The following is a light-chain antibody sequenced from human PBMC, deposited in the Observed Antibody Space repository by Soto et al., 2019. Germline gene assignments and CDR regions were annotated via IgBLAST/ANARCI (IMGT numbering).Light chain of an antibody. CDR1: SSDVGGYNY. V-gene: IGLV2-14*03. CDR2: DVS. J-gene: IGLJ1*01. Sequence: QSVLTRPASVSGSPGQSITISCTGASSDVGGYNYVSWYQQHPGKAPKLIIYDVSNRPSGVSDRFSGSKSGNTASLTISGLQTEDEADYFCSSCATSSTLHVFGTGTKLTVL. CDR3: SSCATSSTLHV.